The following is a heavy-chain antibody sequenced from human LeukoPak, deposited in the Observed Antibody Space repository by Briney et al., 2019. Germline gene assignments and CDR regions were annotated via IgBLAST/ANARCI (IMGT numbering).Heavy chain of an antibody. Sequence: GGSLRLSCAASGFTFSNAWMSWVRQAPGKGLEWVGRIKSKTDGGTTDYAAPVKGRFTISRDDSKNTLYLQMNSLKTEDTAVYYCITGNDYYDSSGVDYWGQGTLVTVSS. J-gene: IGHJ4*02. CDR1: GFTFSNAW. D-gene: IGHD3-22*01. V-gene: IGHV3-15*01. CDR2: IKSKTDGGTT. CDR3: ITGNDYYDSSGVDY.